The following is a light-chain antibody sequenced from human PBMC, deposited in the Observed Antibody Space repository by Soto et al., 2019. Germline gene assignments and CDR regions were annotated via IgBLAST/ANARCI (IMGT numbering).Light chain of an antibody. Sequence: QPVLTQPPSASGTPGQRVTISCSGGSSNIGSNAVHWYQQIPGTAPKILMHTDNQRPSGVPDRFSGSKTGTSASLAIRGLQSEDEADYYCAAWDDSLNGVVFGGGTKLTVL. V-gene: IGLV1-44*01. CDR1: SSNIGSNA. CDR2: TDN. CDR3: AAWDDSLNGVV. J-gene: IGLJ2*01.